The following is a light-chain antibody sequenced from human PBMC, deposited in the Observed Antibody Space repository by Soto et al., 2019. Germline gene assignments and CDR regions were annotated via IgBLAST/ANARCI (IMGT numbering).Light chain of an antibody. CDR3: QQSYTTASST. CDR1: QSISRN. V-gene: IGKV1-39*01. CDR2: AAS. J-gene: IGKJ5*01. Sequence: DIQMTQSPSSLSASVGDRVTITCRASQSISRNLNWYQHKPGKAPKLLIYAASSLQNGVPSRFSGGGSGTDFTLSISSLQPEDFGTYYCQQSYTTASSTFGQGTRLAIK.